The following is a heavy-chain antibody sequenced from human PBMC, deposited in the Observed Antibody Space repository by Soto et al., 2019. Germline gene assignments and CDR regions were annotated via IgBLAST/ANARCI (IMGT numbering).Heavy chain of an antibody. CDR1: GGSFSGYY. CDR3: ARGSGVVVAAIPFDP. J-gene: IGHJ5*02. D-gene: IGHD2-15*01. V-gene: IGHV4-34*01. CDR2: INHSGST. Sequence: SETLSLTCAVYGGSFSGYYWSWIRQPPGKGLEWIGEINHSGSTNYNPSLKSRVTISVDTSKNQFSPKLSSVTAADTAVYYCARGSGVVVAAIPFDPWGQGTLVNVSS.